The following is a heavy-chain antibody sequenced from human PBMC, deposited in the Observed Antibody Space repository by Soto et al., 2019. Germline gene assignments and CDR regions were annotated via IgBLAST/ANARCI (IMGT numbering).Heavy chain of an antibody. V-gene: IGHV1-69*01. J-gene: IGHJ6*02. CDR1: GGTFSSYA. Sequence: QVQLVQSGAEVKKPGSSVKVSCKASGGTFSSYAISWVRQAPGQGLEWMGGIIPIFGTANYAQKFQGRVTTTADESTSTAYMELSSLRSEDTAVYYCARHGLPYCTNGVCPNYYYYGMDVWGQGTTVTVSS. D-gene: IGHD2-8*01. CDR3: ARHGLPYCTNGVCPNYYYYGMDV. CDR2: IIPIFGTA.